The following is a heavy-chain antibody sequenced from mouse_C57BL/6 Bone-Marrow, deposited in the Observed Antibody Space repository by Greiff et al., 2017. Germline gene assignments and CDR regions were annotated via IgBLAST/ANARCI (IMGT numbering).Heavy chain of an antibody. CDR3: AREAY. V-gene: IGHV1-80*01. Sequence: QVHVKQSGAELVKPGASVKISCKASGYAFSSYWLNWVKQRPGKGLVWIGQIFPGDGDTTYNGKFKGKATLTADKSSSTAYMQLSSLTSDDSAVYFSAREAYWGQGTLVTVSA. J-gene: IGHJ3*01. CDR1: GYAFSSYW. CDR2: IFPGDGDT.